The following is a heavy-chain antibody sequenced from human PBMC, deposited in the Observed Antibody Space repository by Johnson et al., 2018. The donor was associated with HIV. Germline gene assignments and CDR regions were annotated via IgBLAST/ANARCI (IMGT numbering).Heavy chain of an antibody. J-gene: IGHJ3*02. V-gene: IGHV3-7*04. Sequence: MQLVESGGGLIQPGGSLRLSCAGSGFIFSNYWMNWVRQAPGKGLEWVANIKGDGSEKYYVDSVKGRFTISRDNSQNTLYLIMNSLRAEDTAVYYCARVRRSGWYDNDAFDIWGQGTMVTVSS. CDR3: ARVRRSGWYDNDAFDI. D-gene: IGHD6-19*01. CDR1: GFIFSNYW. CDR2: IKGDGSEK.